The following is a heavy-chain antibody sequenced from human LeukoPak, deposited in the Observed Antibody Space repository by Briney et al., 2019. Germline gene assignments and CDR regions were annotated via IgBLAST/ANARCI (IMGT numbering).Heavy chain of an antibody. CDR2: IIPIFGTA. CDR1: GGTFSSYA. D-gene: IGHD2-2*01. V-gene: IGHV1-69*13. J-gene: IGHJ6*02. Sequence: GASVTVSCTASGGTFSSYAISWVRQAPGQGLEWMGGIIPIFGTANYAQKFQGRVTITADESTSTAYMELSSLRSEDTAVYYCAREGDIVVVRPDYYGMDVWGQGTTVTVSS. CDR3: AREGDIVVVRPDYYGMDV.